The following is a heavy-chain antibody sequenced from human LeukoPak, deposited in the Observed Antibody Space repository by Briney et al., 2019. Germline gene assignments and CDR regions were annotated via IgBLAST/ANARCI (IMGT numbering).Heavy chain of an antibody. J-gene: IGHJ4*02. CDR3: AKDLTSVVAATQLVY. CDR2: ISSSSSYI. D-gene: IGHD2-15*01. V-gene: IGHV3-21*01. CDR1: GFTFSSYS. Sequence: GGSLRLSCAASGFTFSSYSMNWVRQAPGKGLEWVSSISSSSSYIYYADSVKGRFTISRDNAKNSLYLQMNSLRAEDTAVYYCAKDLTSVVAATQLVYWGQGTLVTVSS.